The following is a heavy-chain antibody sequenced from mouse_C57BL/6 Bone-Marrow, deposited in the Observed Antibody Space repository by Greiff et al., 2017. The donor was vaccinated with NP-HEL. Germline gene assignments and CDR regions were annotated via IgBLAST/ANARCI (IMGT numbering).Heavy chain of an antibody. D-gene: IGHD3-2*02. CDR1: GYTFTDYN. V-gene: IGHV1-18*01. Sequence: VQLQQSGPELVKPGASVKIPCKASGYTFTDYNMDWVQQSHGKSLEWIGDINPNNGGTIYNQKFKGQATLTVDKSSSTAYMERRSLTSEDTAVYYCARSRELRLPFAYWGQGTLVTVAA. CDR3: ARSRELRLPFAY. CDR2: INPNNGGT. J-gene: IGHJ3*01.